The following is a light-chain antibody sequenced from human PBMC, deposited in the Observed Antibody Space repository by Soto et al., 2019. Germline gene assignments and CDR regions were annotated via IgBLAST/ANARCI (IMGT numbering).Light chain of an antibody. Sequence: ELVMTQSPATLSVSPGERATLSCRASQSVRSNLAWYQQKPGQAPSLLIYGASTRATGVPARFSGSGSGTEFTLSISSLQSDEFAVYYCQQFTQWPYTFGQGTKVEI. J-gene: IGKJ2*01. V-gene: IGKV3-15*01. CDR1: QSVRSN. CDR3: QQFTQWPYT. CDR2: GAS.